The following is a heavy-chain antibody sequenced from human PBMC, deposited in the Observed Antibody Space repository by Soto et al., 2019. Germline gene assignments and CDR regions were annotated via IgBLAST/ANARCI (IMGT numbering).Heavy chain of an antibody. Sequence: ASVKVSCKVSGYTLTELSMHWVRQAPGKGLEWMGGFDPEDGETIYAQKFQGRVTMTEDTSTDTAYMELSSLRSEDTAVYYCSIEFKRPTDYSNYYFDYWGQGTLVTVSS. CDR3: SIEFKRPTDYSNYYFDY. CDR1: GYTLTELS. V-gene: IGHV1-24*01. D-gene: IGHD4-4*01. J-gene: IGHJ4*02. CDR2: FDPEDGET.